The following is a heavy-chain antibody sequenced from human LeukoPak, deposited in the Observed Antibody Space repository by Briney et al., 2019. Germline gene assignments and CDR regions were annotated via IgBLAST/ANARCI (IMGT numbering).Heavy chain of an antibody. CDR1: GYSFTSYW. V-gene: IGHV5-51*01. Sequence: GESLKISCKGSGYSFTSYWIGWVRQMPGKGLEWMGIINLGDSDTRYSPSFQGQVTISADKSINAAYLQWSSLKASDTAVYYCARKQTSLPLDFWGQGTLVTVSS. CDR2: INLGDSDT. J-gene: IGHJ4*02. CDR3: ARKQTSLPLDF. D-gene: IGHD6-13*01.